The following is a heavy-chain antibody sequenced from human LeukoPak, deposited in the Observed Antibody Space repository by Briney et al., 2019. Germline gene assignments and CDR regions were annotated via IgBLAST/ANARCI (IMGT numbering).Heavy chain of an antibody. CDR2: INPNSGGT. Sequence: ASVKVSCKASGYTFTGYYRHWVRQAPGQGLEWMGWINPNSGGTNYAQKFQGRVTMTRDTSISTAYMELSRLRSDDTAVYYCARGSGYYSYYFDYWGQGTLVTVSS. CDR1: GYTFTGYY. J-gene: IGHJ4*02. V-gene: IGHV1-2*02. CDR3: ARGSGYYSYYFDY. D-gene: IGHD3-22*01.